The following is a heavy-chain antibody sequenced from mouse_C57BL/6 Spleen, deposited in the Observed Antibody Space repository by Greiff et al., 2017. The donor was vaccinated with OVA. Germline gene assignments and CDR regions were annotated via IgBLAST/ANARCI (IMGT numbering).Heavy chain of an antibody. V-gene: IGHV1-82*01. CDR3: ARARDTHCDLDY. J-gene: IGHJ2*01. CDR2: IYPGDGDT. CDR1: GYAFSSSW. Sequence: QVQLQQSGPELVKPGASVKISCKASGYAFSSSWMNWVKQRPGKGLEWIGRIYPGDGDTNYNGKFKGKATLTADKSSSTAYMQLSSLTSEDSAVYVCARARDTHCDLDYWGQGTTLTVSS.